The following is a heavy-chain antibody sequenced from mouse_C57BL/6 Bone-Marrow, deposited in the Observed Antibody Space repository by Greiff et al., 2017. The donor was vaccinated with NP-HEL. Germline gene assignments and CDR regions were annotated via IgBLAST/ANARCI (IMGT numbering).Heavy chain of an antibody. CDR2: ISSGSSTI. CDR3: ARRWYHSKEGYFDV. Sequence: EVKLMESGGGLVKPGGSLKLSCAASGFTFSDYGMHWVRQAPEKGLEWVAYISSGSSTIYYADTVKGRFTISRDNAKNTLFLQMTSLRSEDTAMYYCARRWYHSKEGYFDVWGTGTTVTVSS. CDR1: GFTFSDYG. D-gene: IGHD1-1*02. V-gene: IGHV5-17*01. J-gene: IGHJ1*03.